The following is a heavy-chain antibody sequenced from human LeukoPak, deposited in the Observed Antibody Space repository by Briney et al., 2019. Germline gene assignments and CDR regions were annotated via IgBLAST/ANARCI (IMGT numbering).Heavy chain of an antibody. D-gene: IGHD3-10*01. CDR2: ISAYNGNT. Sequence: ASVKVSCKASGYTFTSYGISWVRQAPGQGLEWMGWISAYNGNTNYAQKLQGRVTMTTDTSMSTAYMELRSLRSGDTAVYYCASVTGYYGSGSLDAFDIWGQGTMVTVSS. CDR3: ASVTGYYGSGSLDAFDI. J-gene: IGHJ3*02. CDR1: GYTFTSYG. V-gene: IGHV1-18*04.